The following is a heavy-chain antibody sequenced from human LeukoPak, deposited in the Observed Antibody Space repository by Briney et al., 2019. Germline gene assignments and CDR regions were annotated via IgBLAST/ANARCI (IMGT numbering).Heavy chain of an antibody. J-gene: IGHJ3*02. D-gene: IGHD3-22*01. CDR2: INCSGVST. V-gene: IGHV3-20*04. Sequence: GSLSLSCAASGFTYDDYGMSWVRQAPGKGLEWVSGINCSGVSTGYADAVKGRFTISRDNAKNSLYLQMNSLRAEDTALYYCARVGYYYESSSYSGAFDIWGQGTMVTVSS. CDR3: ARVGYYYESSSYSGAFDI. CDR1: GFTYDDYG.